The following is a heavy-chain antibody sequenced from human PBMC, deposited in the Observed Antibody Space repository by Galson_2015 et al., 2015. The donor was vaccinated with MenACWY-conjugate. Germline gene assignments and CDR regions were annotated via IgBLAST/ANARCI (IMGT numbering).Heavy chain of an antibody. J-gene: IGHJ5*02. D-gene: IGHD2-15*01. CDR2: IKCRTDGGTT. CDR3: TRDRDVGGSRWWFDP. Sequence: SLRLSCATYGLTFSNVWMSWVRQAPGKGLEWVARIKCRTDGGTTDYATPVKGRFTILRDDSAKTLYLQMNSLKIEDTAMYFCTRDRDVGGSRWWFDPWGQGTLVTVSS. V-gene: IGHV3-15*01. CDR1: GLTFSNVW.